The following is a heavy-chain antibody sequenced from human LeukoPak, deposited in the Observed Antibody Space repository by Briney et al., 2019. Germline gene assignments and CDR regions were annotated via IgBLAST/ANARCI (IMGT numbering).Heavy chain of an antibody. CDR3: AKGSSGSRPYYFDY. CDR2: ITDRGGST. V-gene: IGHV3-23*01. Sequence: PGGSLRLSCAASGFTFSSYAMSWVRQAPGEGLEWVSAITDRGGSTYHADSVKGRFTISRDNSKDTLYLQMNSLRAGDTAVYYCAKGSSGSRPYYFDYWGQGALVTVSS. D-gene: IGHD3-22*01. J-gene: IGHJ4*02. CDR1: GFTFSSYA.